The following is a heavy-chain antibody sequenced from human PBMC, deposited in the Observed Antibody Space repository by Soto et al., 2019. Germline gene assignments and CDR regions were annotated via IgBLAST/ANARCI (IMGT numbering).Heavy chain of an antibody. CDR3: ARENRYYDYVWGSYPPGENYFDY. V-gene: IGHV4-31*03. CDR2: IYYSGST. CDR1: GGSISSGGYY. Sequence: PSETLSLTCTVSGGSISSGGYYWSWIRQHPGKGLEWIGYIYYSGSTYYNPSLKSRVTISVDTSKNQFSLKLSSVTAADTAVYYCARENRYYDYVWGSYPPGENYFDYWGQGTLVTVSS. D-gene: IGHD3-16*02. J-gene: IGHJ4*02.